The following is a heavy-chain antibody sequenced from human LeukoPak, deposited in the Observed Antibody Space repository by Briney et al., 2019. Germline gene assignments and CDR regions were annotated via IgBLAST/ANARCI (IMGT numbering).Heavy chain of an antibody. J-gene: IGHJ4*02. CDR3: ARSPPNNYFDY. Sequence: GRALTLSCVASGFTFSSYAMHWVRQAPGKGLEWVAVISYDGSNKYYADSVKGRFTISRDNSKNTLYLQMNSLRAEDTAVYYCARSPPNNYFDYWGQGTLVTVSS. CDR1: GFTFSSYA. CDR2: ISYDGSNK. V-gene: IGHV3-30-3*01.